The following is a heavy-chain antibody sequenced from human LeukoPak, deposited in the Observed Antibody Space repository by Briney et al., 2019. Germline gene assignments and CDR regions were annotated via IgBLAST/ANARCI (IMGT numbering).Heavy chain of an antibody. J-gene: IGHJ4*02. CDR3: ARDLSPVVRASPMGY. Sequence: GGSLRLSCAASGFTFTNYCMHWVRQAPGKVLEWVDFITYDGYYKYYSDSVKGRFTISSDTSKNTLYLQMNSLRAEDTAVYYCARDLSPVVRASPMGYWGQGTPVTVSS. V-gene: IGHV3-30*03. CDR1: GFTFTNYC. CDR2: ITYDGYYK. D-gene: IGHD3-10*01.